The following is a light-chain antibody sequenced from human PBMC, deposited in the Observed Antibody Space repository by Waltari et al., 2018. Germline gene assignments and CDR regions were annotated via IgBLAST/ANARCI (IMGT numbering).Light chain of an antibody. CDR1: QSISSF. V-gene: IGKV1-39*01. J-gene: IGKJ3*01. Sequence: DIQMTQSPSSLSASVGDRVTITCRASQSISSFLNWYQQKPGKAPKLLIYATSTLQSGVPSRFSGSGSGTEFTLTISSLQPEDFATYYCQQSYSTLFTFGPGTKLDIK. CDR2: ATS. CDR3: QQSYSTLFT.